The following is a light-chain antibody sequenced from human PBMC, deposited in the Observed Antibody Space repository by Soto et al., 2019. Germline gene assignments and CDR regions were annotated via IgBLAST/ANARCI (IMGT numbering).Light chain of an antibody. V-gene: IGKV3-20*01. J-gene: IGKJ2*01. Sequence: EIVLTQSPGTLSLSLGERATLSCRASQSFSSTYLAWYQQKPGQAPRLLMYDVSSRATGIPDRFSGSGSGTDFTLTISRLEPEDFAVYYCQHYGGSPPYTFGQGTKLEIK. CDR1: QSFSSTY. CDR2: DVS. CDR3: QHYGGSPPYT.